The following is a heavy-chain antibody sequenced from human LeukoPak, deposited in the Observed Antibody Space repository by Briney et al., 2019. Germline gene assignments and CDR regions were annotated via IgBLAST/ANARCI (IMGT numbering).Heavy chain of an antibody. CDR2: SRNKVMSYTT. J-gene: IGHJ6*02. D-gene: IGHD3-10*01. CDR3: ARIRGGAHFGMDA. V-gene: IGHV3-72*01. CDR1: GFTFSDHY. Sequence: GGSLRLSCAASGFTFSDHYMDWVRQAPGKGLEWVGHSRNKVMSYTTQYAASVKDRFTISRDDSKNSLYLDMNSLKIEDTAVYYCARIRGGAHFGMDAWGQGTTVTVSS.